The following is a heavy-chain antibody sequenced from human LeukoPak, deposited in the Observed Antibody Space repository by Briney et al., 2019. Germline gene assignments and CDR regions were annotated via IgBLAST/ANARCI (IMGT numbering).Heavy chain of an antibody. D-gene: IGHD3-22*01. CDR3: ARDVRPVNYDSSGYEGYFDY. Sequence: GASVKVSCKASGYTFTSYAMHWVRQAPGQRLEWMGWINAGNGNTKYSQEFQGRVTITRDTSASTAYMELSSLRSEDMAVYYCARDVRPVNYDSSGYEGYFDYWGQGTLVTVSS. CDR1: GYTFTSYA. V-gene: IGHV1-3*03. CDR2: INAGNGNT. J-gene: IGHJ4*02.